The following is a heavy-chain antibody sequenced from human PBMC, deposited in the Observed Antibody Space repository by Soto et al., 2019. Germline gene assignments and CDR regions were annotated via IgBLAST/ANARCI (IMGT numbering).Heavy chain of an antibody. D-gene: IGHD3-16*01. V-gene: IGHV1-69*02. CDR1: GGTFSSYT. CDR3: ATDVDLPYEF. Sequence: QVQLVQSGAEVKKPGSSVKVSCKTSGGTFSSYTVNWVRQAPGKGPEWMGRIIPILGKPNYAQKFQGRVTITADTSTSTAYMEVTSLRSEDTAVYYSATDVDLPYEFWGQGTLVTVS. CDR2: IIPILGKP. J-gene: IGHJ4*02.